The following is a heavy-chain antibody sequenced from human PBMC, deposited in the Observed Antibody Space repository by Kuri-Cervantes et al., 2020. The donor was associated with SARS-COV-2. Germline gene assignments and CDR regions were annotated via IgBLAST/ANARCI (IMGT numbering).Heavy chain of an antibody. D-gene: IGHD3-16*02. CDR1: GYSFRSYG. CDR3: ARAHFDPYIWGSYLIDY. Sequence: ASVKVSCKATGYSFRSYGIIWVRQAPGQGLEWMTWIHSYNNQIESSQNFQGRVTMTTDTSTRTASLELRSLKYDDMAVYHCARAHFDPYIWGSYLIDYWGQGTLVTVSS. J-gene: IGHJ4*02. CDR2: IHSYNNQI. V-gene: IGHV1-18*03.